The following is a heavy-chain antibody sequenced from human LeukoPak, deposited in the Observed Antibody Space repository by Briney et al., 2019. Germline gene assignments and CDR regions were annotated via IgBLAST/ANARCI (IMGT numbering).Heavy chain of an antibody. D-gene: IGHD6-19*01. CDR3: ARDAGSGYFDY. J-gene: IGHJ4*02. CDR2: ISSSSSTI. CDR1: GFTFGTYA. V-gene: IGHV3-48*02. Sequence: GGSLRLSCGASGFTFGTYAMNWVRQAPGKGLEWVSYISSSSSTIYFPDSVKGRFTISRDNAKNSLYLQMNGLRDEDTAVYYCARDAGSGYFDYWGQGTLVTVSS.